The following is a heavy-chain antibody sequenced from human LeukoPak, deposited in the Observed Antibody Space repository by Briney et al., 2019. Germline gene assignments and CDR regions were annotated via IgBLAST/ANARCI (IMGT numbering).Heavy chain of an antibody. CDR1: GFTFRNYG. V-gene: IGHV3-23*01. D-gene: IGHD3-10*01. Sequence: PGGSLRLSCAASGFTFRNYGMSWVRQAAGKGLEWVSGISGSGGSTYYADSVKGRFTISRDNSKNTLYLQMNSLRAEDTAVYYCAKGLWFGEYYFDYWGQGTLVTVSS. J-gene: IGHJ4*02. CDR3: AKGLWFGEYYFDY. CDR2: ISGSGGST.